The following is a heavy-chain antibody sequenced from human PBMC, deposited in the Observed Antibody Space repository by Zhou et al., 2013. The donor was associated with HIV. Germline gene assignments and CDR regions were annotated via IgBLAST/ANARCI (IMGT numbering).Heavy chain of an antibody. J-gene: IGHJ6*02. CDR1: GYTFTGYY. D-gene: IGHD1-26*01. V-gene: IGHV1-2*02. CDR2: INPNSGYT. CDR3: ARERAGAAQSLYYYYGMDV. Sequence: QVQLVQSGAEVKKPGASVKVSCKASGYTFTGYYMHWVRQAPGQGLEWMGWINPNSGYTNYAQKFQGRVTMTRDTSISTAYMELSRLRSDDTAVYYCARERAGAAQSLYYYYGMDVWGQGTTVTVSS.